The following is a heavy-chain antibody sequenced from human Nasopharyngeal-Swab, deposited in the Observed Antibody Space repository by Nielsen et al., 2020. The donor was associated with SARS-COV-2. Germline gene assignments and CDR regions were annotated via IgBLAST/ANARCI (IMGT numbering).Heavy chain of an antibody. J-gene: IGHJ5*02. V-gene: IGHV4-34*01. Sequence: LSLTCAVYGGSFSGYYWSWIRQPPGKGLEWIGEINHSGSTNYNPSLKSRVTISVDTSKNQFSLKLSSVTAADTAVYYCARAIRFRRYSSSWSLPEGRFDPWGQGTLVTVSS. CDR2: INHSGST. CDR1: GGSFSGYY. CDR3: ARAIRFRRYSSSWSLPEGRFDP. D-gene: IGHD6-13*01.